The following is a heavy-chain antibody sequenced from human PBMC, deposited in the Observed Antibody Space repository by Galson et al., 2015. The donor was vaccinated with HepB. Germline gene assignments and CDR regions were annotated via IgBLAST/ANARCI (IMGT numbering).Heavy chain of an antibody. V-gene: IGHV4-34*01. J-gene: IGHJ3*02. CDR3: ARGLLEQHGAGSRSDAFDI. CDR1: GGSFSGYY. D-gene: IGHD3-10*01. CDR2: INHGGST. Sequence: ETLSLSCAVCGGSFSGYYWSWLRQPPGEVLEWIGEINHGGSTNYNPSLKSRVTISVDTSKNQFSLKLSSVTAADTAIYYCARGLLEQHGAGSRSDAFDIWGQGTMVTVSS.